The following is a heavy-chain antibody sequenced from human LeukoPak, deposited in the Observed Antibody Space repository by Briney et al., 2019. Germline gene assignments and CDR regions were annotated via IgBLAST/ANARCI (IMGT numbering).Heavy chain of an antibody. CDR2: IRSSSSYI. CDR1: GFTFSSYS. J-gene: IGHJ4*02. Sequence: PGGSLSLSCAASGFTFSSYSMNWVREAPGKGLEWVSSIRSSSSYIYYADSVKGRYTISRDYAKNSLYLQMNSLRAEDTAVYYCARGKVLRFLEWLLPPDYWGQGTLVTVSS. V-gene: IGHV3-21*01. D-gene: IGHD3-3*01. CDR3: ARGKVLRFLEWLLPPDY.